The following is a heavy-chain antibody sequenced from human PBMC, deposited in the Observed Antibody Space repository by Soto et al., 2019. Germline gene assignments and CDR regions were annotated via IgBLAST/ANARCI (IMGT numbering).Heavy chain of an antibody. CDR1: GGSISSYY. CDR2: IYYSGST. J-gene: IGHJ5*02. CDR3: AREVWMGYCSGGSCSSHNWFDP. Sequence: LSLTCTVSGGSISSYYWSWIRQPPGKGLEWIGYIYYSGSTNYNPSLKSRVTISVDTSKNQFSLKLSSVTAADTAVYYCAREVWMGYCSGGSCSSHNWFDPWGQGTLVTVSS. D-gene: IGHD2-15*01. V-gene: IGHV4-59*01.